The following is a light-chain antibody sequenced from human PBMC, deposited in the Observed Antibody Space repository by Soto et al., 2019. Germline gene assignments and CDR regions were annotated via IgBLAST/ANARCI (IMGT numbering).Light chain of an antibody. CDR3: QQYNSYWT. Sequence: PSTLSASVGDRVTITCRASQSISSRLAWYQQKPGKAPKLLIYKASSLESGVPSRFSGSGSGTEFTLTISSLQPDDSATYYCQQYNSYWTFGQGTKV. CDR2: KAS. V-gene: IGKV1-5*03. CDR1: QSISSR. J-gene: IGKJ1*01.